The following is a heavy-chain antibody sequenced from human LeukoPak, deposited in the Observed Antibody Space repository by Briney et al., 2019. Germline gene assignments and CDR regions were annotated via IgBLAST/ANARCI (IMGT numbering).Heavy chain of an antibody. Sequence: SGGSLRLPCSATGFTFSDYALNLVRQAAEKGLVWVSTINVGGATAYYADSVKGRFTTSRDTSKNTLYLYMNSLRAEDTAQYYCCFGVLSSVFFDYWGQGTPVTVSS. D-gene: IGHD3-3*01. CDR3: CFGVLSSVFFDY. CDR1: GFTFSDYA. V-gene: IGHV3-23*01. J-gene: IGHJ4*02. CDR2: INVGGATA.